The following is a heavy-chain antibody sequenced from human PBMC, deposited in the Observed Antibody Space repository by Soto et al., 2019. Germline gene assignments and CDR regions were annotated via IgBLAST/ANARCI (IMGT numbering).Heavy chain of an antibody. V-gene: IGHV1-69*13. CDR1: GGTFSIYG. CDR3: ATSVGIAPTDEDGIDV. D-gene: IGHD6-13*01. J-gene: IGHJ6*02. CDR2: IIPILTTP. Sequence: SVQVSCKASGGTFSIYGFSWVRQAPGQGPEWIGGIIPILTTPNYAQKFHGRVTIVADESTTTVYMELSSLKFEVTAVYYCATSVGIAPTDEDGIDVWGQGTSVTVSS.